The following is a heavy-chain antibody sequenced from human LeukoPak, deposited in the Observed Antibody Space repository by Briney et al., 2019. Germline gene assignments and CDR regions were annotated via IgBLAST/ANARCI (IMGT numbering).Heavy chain of an antibody. D-gene: IGHD2-15*01. CDR2: ISYDGSNK. CDR3: ARGTVYCSGGSCYRMDWFDP. Sequence: GGSLRLSCAASGFTFSSYAMHWVRQAPGKGLEWVAVISYDGSNKYYADSVKGRFTISRDNSKNTLYLQMNSLRAEDTAVYYCARGTVYCSGGSCYRMDWFDPWGQGTLVTVSS. J-gene: IGHJ5*02. V-gene: IGHV3-30*04. CDR1: GFTFSSYA.